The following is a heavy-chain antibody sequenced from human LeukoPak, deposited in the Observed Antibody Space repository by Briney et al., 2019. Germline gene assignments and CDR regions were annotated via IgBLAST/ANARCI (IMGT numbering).Heavy chain of an antibody. CDR2: ISGSGGST. V-gene: IGHV3-23*01. J-gene: IGHJ4*02. CDR3: ARTASAAGDY. CDR1: GFTFSSYA. Sequence: GGSLRLSCAASGFTFSSYAMSWVRQAPGKGLEWVSDISGSGGSTYYADSVKGRFTISRDNAKNSLYLQMNSLRAEDTAVYYCARTASAAGDYWGQGTLVTVSS. D-gene: IGHD6-13*01.